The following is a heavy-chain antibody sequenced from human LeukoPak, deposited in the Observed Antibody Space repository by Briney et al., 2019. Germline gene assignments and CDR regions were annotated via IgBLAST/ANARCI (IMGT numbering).Heavy chain of an antibody. J-gene: IGHJ4*02. Sequence: SETLSLTCTVSGGSISSSGYYWGWIRQPPGKGLEWIGSSYYSGTTYYNPSLKSRVTISVDTSKNQFSLKLSSVTAADTAVYYCAEYGGNSVFDYWGQGTLVTVSS. CDR1: GGSISSSGYY. V-gene: IGHV4-39*01. CDR3: AEYGGNSVFDY. D-gene: IGHD4-23*01. CDR2: SYYSGTT.